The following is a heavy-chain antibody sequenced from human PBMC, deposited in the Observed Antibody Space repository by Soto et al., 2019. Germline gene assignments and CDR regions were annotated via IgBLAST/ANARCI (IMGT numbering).Heavy chain of an antibody. CDR1: GYSFTSYW. J-gene: IGHJ5*02. CDR2: IYPGDADT. D-gene: IGHD3-16*02. V-gene: IGHV5-51*01. Sequence: GESLKISCKASGYSFTSYWIAWVRQVPGKGLEWMGIIYPGDADTRYSPSFQGQVTISADKSITTAYLQWSSLPASDTAIYYSATNASLSNRRNWIDTWGQGTPVTVSS. CDR3: ATNASLSNRRNWIDT.